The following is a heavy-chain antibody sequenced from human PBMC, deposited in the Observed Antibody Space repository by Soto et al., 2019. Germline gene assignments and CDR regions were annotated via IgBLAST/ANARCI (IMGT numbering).Heavy chain of an antibody. V-gene: IGHV4-34*01. CDR3: ARVSATLYNWFDP. Sequence: SETLSLTCAVYGGSFSGYYWSWIRQPPGKGLEWIGEINHSGSTNYNPSLKSRVTISVDTSKNQFSLKLSSVTAADTAVYYCARVSATLYNWFDPWGQGTLVTVS. J-gene: IGHJ5*02. CDR2: INHSGST. D-gene: IGHD3-10*01. CDR1: GGSFSGYY.